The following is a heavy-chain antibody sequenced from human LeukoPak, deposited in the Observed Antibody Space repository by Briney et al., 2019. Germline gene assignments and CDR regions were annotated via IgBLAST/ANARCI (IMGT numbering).Heavy chain of an antibody. Sequence: GASVKVSCKASGYTFTGYYMHWVRQAPGQGLEWMGWINPNSGGTNYAQKFQGWITMTRDTSISTAYMELSRLTSDDTAVYYCARVNFYGSGSYGGYYFDYWGQGTLVTVSS. D-gene: IGHD3-10*01. CDR1: GYTFTGYY. CDR2: INPNSGGT. V-gene: IGHV1-2*04. J-gene: IGHJ4*02. CDR3: ARVNFYGSGSYGGYYFDY.